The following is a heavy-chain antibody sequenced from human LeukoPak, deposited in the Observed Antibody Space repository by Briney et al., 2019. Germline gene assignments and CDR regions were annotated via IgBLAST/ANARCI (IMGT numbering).Heavy chain of an antibody. CDR1: GGTFRTYY. CDR3: ATGGAYRDAFDI. V-gene: IGHV1-69*11. Sequence: SAKVSCKASGGTFRTYYVNWVRQAPGQGLEWMGRIIPILSQSDCAQKFQGTVSITADEFTETAYMELSSLRSDDTAVYYCATGGAYRDAFDIWGQGTMVTVSS. D-gene: IGHD3-10*01. CDR2: IIPILSQS. J-gene: IGHJ3*02.